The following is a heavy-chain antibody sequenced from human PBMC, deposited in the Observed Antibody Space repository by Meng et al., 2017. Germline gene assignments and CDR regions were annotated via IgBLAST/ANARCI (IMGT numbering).Heavy chain of an antibody. V-gene: IGHV1-2*06. D-gene: IGHD6-25*01. CDR3: ARDEDISAAGKLFGDY. Sequence: VHPVQLGVEVKKPGASVKVSCKPSGYNFPDYYIHWVRRAPGQGLEWMGRINPKSGDTHYAQKFQARVTMTGDTSISTAYMELSGLRSDDTAMYYCARDEDISAAGKLFGDYWGQGTLVTVSS. J-gene: IGHJ4*02. CDR1: GYNFPDYY. CDR2: INPKSGDT.